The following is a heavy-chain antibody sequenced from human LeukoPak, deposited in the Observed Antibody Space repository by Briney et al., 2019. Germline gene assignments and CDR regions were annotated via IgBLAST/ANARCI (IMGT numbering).Heavy chain of an antibody. V-gene: IGHV1-24*01. CDR2: FDPEDGET. J-gene: IGHJ3*02. Sequence: ASVKVSCKVSGYTLTELSMHWVRQAPGKGLEWMGGFDPEDGETIYAQKFQGRVTMTEDTSTDTAYMELSSLRSEDTAVYYCATPSSWELLRCYAFDIWGQGTMVTVSS. CDR1: GYTLTELS. CDR3: ATPSSWELLRCYAFDI. D-gene: IGHD1-26*01.